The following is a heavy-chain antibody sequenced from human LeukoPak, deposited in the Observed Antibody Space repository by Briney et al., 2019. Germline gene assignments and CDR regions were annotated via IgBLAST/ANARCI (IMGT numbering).Heavy chain of an antibody. CDR1: GGSSSGYY. D-gene: IGHD5-12*01. CDR3: ARVWLRHFDY. Sequence: SETLSLTCAVYGGSSSGYYWSWIRQPPGKGLEWIGEINHSGSTNYNPSLKSRVTISVDTSKNQFSLKLSSVTAADTAVYYCARVWLRHFDYWGQGTLVTVSS. V-gene: IGHV4-34*01. J-gene: IGHJ4*02. CDR2: INHSGST.